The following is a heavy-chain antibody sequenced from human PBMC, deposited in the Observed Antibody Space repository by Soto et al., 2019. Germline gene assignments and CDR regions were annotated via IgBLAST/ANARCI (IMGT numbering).Heavy chain of an antibody. D-gene: IGHD3-3*01. CDR1: GFTFHEYE. CDR2: ITGRSRTI. J-gene: IGHJ1*01. CDR3: VIGREWGCDYFHFES. Sequence: PGGSLRLSCVTSGFTFHEYEMNWIRQAPGKGLEWVAYITGRSRTIHYADSVKGRFTISRDNAKKTLYLQMDRLRPEDTSLYYCVIGREWGCDYFHFESWGRSTQVTVSS. V-gene: IGHV3-11*04.